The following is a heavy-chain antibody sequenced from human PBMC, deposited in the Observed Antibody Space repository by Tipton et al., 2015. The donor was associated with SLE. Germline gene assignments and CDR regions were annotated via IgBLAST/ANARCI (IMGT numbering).Heavy chain of an antibody. J-gene: IGHJ4*02. Sequence: LRLSCAVSGYSISSGYYWGWIRQPPGKGLEWIGSIYHSGSTYYNPSLKSRVTISVDTSKNQFSLKLSSVTAADTAVYYCARESSGGSGSYWLDYWGQGTLVTVSS. CDR1: GYSISSGYY. CDR2: IYHSGST. D-gene: IGHD3-10*01. V-gene: IGHV4-38-2*02. CDR3: ARESSGGSGSYWLDY.